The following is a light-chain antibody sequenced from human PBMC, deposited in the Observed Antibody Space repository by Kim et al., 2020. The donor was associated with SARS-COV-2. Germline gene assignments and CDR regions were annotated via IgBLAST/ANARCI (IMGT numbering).Light chain of an antibody. V-gene: IGKV1-39*01. CDR3: QQSYSTPQT. CDR1: QSISSY. CDR2: AAS. J-gene: IGKJ2*01. Sequence: DIQMTQSPSSLSASVGDRVTITCRASQSISSYLNWYQQKPGKAPKLLIYAASSLQSGVPSRFSGSGSGTDFTLTISSLQPEDFATDYCQQSYSTPQTCGQGTKLEI.